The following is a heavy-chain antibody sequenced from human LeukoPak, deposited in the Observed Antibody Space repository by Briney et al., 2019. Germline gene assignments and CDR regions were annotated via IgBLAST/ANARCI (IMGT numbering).Heavy chain of an antibody. CDR2: IYSGGST. J-gene: IGHJ4*02. V-gene: IGHV3-66*01. CDR3: ASWGSGWYYFDY. D-gene: IGHD6-19*01. CDR1: GFTVSSNY. Sequence: GGSLRLSCAASGFTVSSNYMSWVRQAPGKGLEWVSVIYSGGSTYYADSVKGRFTISSDNSKNTLYLQMNSLRAEDTAVYYCASWGSGWYYFDYWGQGTLVTVSS.